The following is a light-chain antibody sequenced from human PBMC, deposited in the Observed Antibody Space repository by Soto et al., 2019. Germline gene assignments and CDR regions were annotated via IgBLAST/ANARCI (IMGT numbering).Light chain of an antibody. CDR3: QKYDGAPWT. CDR1: QGISNY. Sequence: DIQMTQSPSSLSASVGARVTITCRASQGISNYLAWYQQKPGKVPKLLIYAASTLQSGVPSRFSGSGSGTDFTLTISGLQPEDVANYYCQKYDGAPWTFGQGTKVEIE. CDR2: AAS. V-gene: IGKV1-27*01. J-gene: IGKJ1*01.